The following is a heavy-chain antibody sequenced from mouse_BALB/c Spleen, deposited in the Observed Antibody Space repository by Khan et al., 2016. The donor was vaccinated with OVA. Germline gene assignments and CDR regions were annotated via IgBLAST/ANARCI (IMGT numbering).Heavy chain of an antibody. CDR1: GFTFSSYA. CDR2: INSGGST. J-gene: IGHJ4*01. Sequence: EVELVESGGGLVKPGGSLKLSCAASGFTFSSYAVSWIRQTPEKRLEWAASINSGGSTYYPDSVKGRFTISRDDARNILYLQMSSRRSEDTAMYYCTRLVDYWGQGTSVTVSS. V-gene: IGHV5-6-5*01. CDR3: TRLVDY.